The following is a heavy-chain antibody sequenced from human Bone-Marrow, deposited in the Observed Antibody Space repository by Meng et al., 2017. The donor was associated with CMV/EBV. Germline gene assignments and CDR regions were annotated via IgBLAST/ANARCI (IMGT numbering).Heavy chain of an antibody. Sequence: ASVKVSCKASGYTFIGYYMHWVRQAPGQGLEWMGWINPNSGGTNYAQKFQGRVTMTRDTSISTAYMELSRLRSDDTAVYYCARGLSITIFGVVTASDAFDIWGQGTMVTVSS. CDR2: INPNSGGT. V-gene: IGHV1-2*02. CDR1: GYTFIGYY. J-gene: IGHJ3*02. D-gene: IGHD3-3*01. CDR3: ARGLSITIFGVVTASDAFDI.